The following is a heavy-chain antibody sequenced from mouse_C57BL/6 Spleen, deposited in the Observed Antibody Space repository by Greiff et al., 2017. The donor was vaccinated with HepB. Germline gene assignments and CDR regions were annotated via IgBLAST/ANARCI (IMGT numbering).Heavy chain of an antibody. D-gene: IGHD2-5*01. CDR1: GFSLTSYG. CDR3: ARPYYSNYGYAMDY. Sequence: VQGVESGPGLVQPSQSLSITCTVSGFSLTSYGVHWVRQSPGKGLEWLGVIWRGGSKDYNAAFMSRLSSTKDNSKSQVFFKMNSLQADDTAIYYCARPYYSNYGYAMDYWGQGTSVTVSS. V-gene: IGHV2-5*01. CDR2: IWRGGSK. J-gene: IGHJ4*01.